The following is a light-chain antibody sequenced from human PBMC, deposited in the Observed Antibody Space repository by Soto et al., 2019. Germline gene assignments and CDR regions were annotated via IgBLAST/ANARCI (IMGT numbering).Light chain of an antibody. V-gene: IGLV2-11*01. Sequence: QSVLTQPRSLSGSPGQSVTISCTGTSSDVGGDDFVSWYQQHPGKAPKLMIYDVSKRPSGVPGRFSASKSDNTASLAISGLQADDEADYYCCSYAGGYMVFGEGTKLTVL. CDR3: CSYAGGYMV. CDR2: DVS. J-gene: IGLJ2*01. CDR1: SSDVGGDDF.